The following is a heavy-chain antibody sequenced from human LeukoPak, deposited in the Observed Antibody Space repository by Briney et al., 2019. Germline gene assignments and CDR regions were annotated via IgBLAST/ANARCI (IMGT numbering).Heavy chain of an antibody. V-gene: IGHV3-33*08. CDR2: IWYDGSDK. CDR3: ARAGDAFDI. CDR1: GFTFSSYG. Sequence: GGSLRLSCAASGFTFSSYGMHWVRQAPGKGLEWVAVIWYDGSDKYYTDSVKGRFTNSRDNSKNTLYLQMNSLRAEDTAIYYCARAGDAFDIWGQGTMVTVSS. J-gene: IGHJ3*02.